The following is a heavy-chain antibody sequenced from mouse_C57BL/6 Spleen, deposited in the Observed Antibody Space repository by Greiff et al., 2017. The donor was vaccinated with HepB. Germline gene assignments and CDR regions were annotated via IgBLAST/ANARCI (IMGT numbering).Heavy chain of an antibody. D-gene: IGHD4-1*01. CDR1: GFTFSDYG. J-gene: IGHJ1*03. Sequence: EVQLVESGGGLVKPGGSLKLSCAASGFTFSDYGMHWVRQAPEKGLEWVAYISSGSSTIYYADTVKGRFTISRDNAKNTLFLQMTSLRSEDTAMYYCASGTGHWYFDVWGTGTTVTVSS. V-gene: IGHV5-17*01. CDR3: ASGTGHWYFDV. CDR2: ISSGSSTI.